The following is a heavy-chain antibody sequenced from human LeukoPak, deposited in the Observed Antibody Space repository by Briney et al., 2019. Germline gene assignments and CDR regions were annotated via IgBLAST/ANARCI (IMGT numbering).Heavy chain of an antibody. CDR1: GGSISSYY. Sequence: SETLSLTCTVSGGSISSYYWSWIRQPPGKGLEWIGYIYYSGSTNYNPSLKSRVTISVDTSKNQFSLKLSSVTAADTAVYYCAREPPTYYYDSSGYQDAFDIWGQGTMVTVSS. CDR2: IYYSGST. V-gene: IGHV4-59*12. J-gene: IGHJ3*02. D-gene: IGHD3-22*01. CDR3: AREPPTYYYDSSGYQDAFDI.